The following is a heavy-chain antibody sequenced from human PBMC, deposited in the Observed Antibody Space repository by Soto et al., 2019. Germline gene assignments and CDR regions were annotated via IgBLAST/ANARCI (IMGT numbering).Heavy chain of an antibody. D-gene: IGHD6-19*01. Sequence: EVQLVESGGGLVQPGGSLRLSCAASEFTFSSYSMNWVRQAPGKGLEWVSYISRSSSSIYYADSVKGRFTISRDNAKNSLYLRMNSLRDEDTAVYYCVRGDSSDWDFDYWGQGTLVTVSS. CDR3: VRGDSSDWDFDY. V-gene: IGHV3-48*02. J-gene: IGHJ4*02. CDR2: ISRSSSSI. CDR1: EFTFSSYS.